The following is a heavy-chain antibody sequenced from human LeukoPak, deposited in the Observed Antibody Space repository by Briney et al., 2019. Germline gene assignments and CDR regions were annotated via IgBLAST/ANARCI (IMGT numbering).Heavy chain of an antibody. D-gene: IGHD5-18*01. CDR1: GYTFTGYY. CDR3: ARDRSGYSYGYGYFDY. J-gene: IGHJ4*02. Sequence: GASVKVSCKASGYTFTGYYLHWVRQAPGQGLEWMGWINPNSGGTNYAQKFQGRVTMTRDTSISTAYMELSRLRSDDTAVYYCARDRSGYSYGYGYFDYWGQGTLVTVSS. V-gene: IGHV1-2*02. CDR2: INPNSGGT.